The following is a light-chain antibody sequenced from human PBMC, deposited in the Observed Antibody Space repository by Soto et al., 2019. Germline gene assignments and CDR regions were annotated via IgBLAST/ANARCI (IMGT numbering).Light chain of an antibody. CDR2: AAS. V-gene: IGKV1-39*01. Sequence: DIQMTQSPSSLSASVGDRVTITCRASQSISSYLNWYQQKPGKAPKLLIYAASSLQSGVPSRFSGSGSGTDFPLTISILKPEDFATYYCQQSYSTPHTFGQGTKLEIK. J-gene: IGKJ2*01. CDR1: QSISSY. CDR3: QQSYSTPHT.